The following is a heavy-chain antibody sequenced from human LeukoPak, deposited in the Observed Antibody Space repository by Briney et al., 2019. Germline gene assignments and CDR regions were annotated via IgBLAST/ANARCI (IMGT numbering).Heavy chain of an antibody. CDR2: ISSSSSYI. CDR1: GFTFSSYS. CDR3: ARAPAEIAARQFDY. V-gene: IGHV3-21*01. J-gene: IGHJ4*02. Sequence: KAGGSLRLSCAASGFTFSSYSMNWVRQAPGKGLEWVSSISSSSSYIYYADSVKGRFTISRDNAKNSLYLQMNSLRAEDTAVYYCARAPAEIAARQFDYWGQGTLVTVSS. D-gene: IGHD6-6*01.